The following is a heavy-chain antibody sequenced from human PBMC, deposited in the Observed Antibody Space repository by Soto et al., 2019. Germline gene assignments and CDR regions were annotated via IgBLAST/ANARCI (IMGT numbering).Heavy chain of an antibody. D-gene: IGHD4-17*01. V-gene: IGHV3-23*01. Sequence: GWSLRLSCAASVFTFSTYAMSWVRQAPGKGLEWVSAISAGGGSTYYADSVKGRFTISRDNSMNALYLQMNSLRIEDTAVYYCAHPRGYGVFDAYDIWGQGTMVTVSS. CDR2: ISAGGGST. CDR1: VFTFSTYA. J-gene: IGHJ3*02. CDR3: AHPRGYGVFDAYDI.